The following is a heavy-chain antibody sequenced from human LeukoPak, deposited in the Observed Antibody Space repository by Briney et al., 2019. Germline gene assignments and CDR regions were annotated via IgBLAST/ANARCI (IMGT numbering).Heavy chain of an antibody. Sequence: ASVKVSCKASGYTFTGYYMHWVRQAPGQGLEWMGWINPNGGGTNYAQKFQGRVTMTRDTSISTAYMELSRLRSDDTAVYYCARARRITIFGVADYYYYMDVWGKGTTVTVSS. CDR2: INPNGGGT. J-gene: IGHJ6*03. CDR3: ARARRITIFGVADYYYYMDV. V-gene: IGHV1-2*02. D-gene: IGHD3-3*01. CDR1: GYTFTGYY.